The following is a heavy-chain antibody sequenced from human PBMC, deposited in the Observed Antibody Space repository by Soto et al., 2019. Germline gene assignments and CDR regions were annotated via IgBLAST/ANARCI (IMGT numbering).Heavy chain of an antibody. D-gene: IGHD3-22*01. CDR1: GVSISSSNYY. CDR2: IYHSGSP. J-gene: IGHJ5*02. Sequence: NPSETLSLTCSVSGVSISSSNYYWGWIRQAPGKGLEWIGNIYHSGSPYYNPSLKSRVTISVDTSRNLFSLNLTSVTAADTAVYYCARLGYGDSGSYEDLDTWGQGTLVTVSS. V-gene: IGHV4-39*01. CDR3: ARLGYGDSGSYEDLDT.